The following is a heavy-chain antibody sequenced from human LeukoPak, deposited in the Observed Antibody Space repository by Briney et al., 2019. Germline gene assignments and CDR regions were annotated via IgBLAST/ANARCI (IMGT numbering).Heavy chain of an antibody. D-gene: IGHD3-3*01. Sequence: PGRSLRLSCAASGFTFSSYSMNWVRQAPGKGLEWVSSISSSSSYIYYADSVKGRFTISRDNSKNTLYLQMNSLRAEDTAVYYCAKDSASYHDFWSGYKPDLGYWGLGTLVTVSS. J-gene: IGHJ4*02. CDR1: GFTFSSYS. V-gene: IGHV3-21*01. CDR3: AKDSASYHDFWSGYKPDLGY. CDR2: ISSSSSYI.